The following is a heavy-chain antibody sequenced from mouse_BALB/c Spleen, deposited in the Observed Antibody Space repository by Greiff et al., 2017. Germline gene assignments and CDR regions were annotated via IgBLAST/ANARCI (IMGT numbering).Heavy chain of an antibody. V-gene: IGHV2-4-1*01. CDR1: GFSLTSYG. D-gene: IGHD1-1*01. CDR3: ARNTRYYGSSLDY. CDR2: IWSGGST. Sequence: QVQLQQSGPGLVQPSQSLSITCTVSGFSLTSYGVHWVRQSPGKGLEWLGVIWSGGSTDYNAAFISRLSISKDNSTSQVFFKMNSLQADDTAIYYCARNTRYYGSSLDYWGQGTTLTVSS. J-gene: IGHJ2*01.